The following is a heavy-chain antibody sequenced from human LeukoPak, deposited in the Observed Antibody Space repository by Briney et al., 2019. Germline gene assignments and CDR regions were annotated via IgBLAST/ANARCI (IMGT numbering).Heavy chain of an antibody. Sequence: GGSLRLSCAASGFTFSTYWMHWVRQAPGQGLVWVSRIKSDGSSTSNADSVKGRFTISRDNAKNTLYLQMNSLRAEDTAMYYCARETAAAGTSLDYWGQGTLVTVSS. J-gene: IGHJ4*02. V-gene: IGHV3-74*01. CDR2: IKSDGSST. CDR1: GFTFSTYW. D-gene: IGHD6-13*01. CDR3: ARETAAAGTSLDY.